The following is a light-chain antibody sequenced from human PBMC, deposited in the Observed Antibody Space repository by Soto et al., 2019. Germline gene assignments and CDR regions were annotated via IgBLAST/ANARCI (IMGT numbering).Light chain of an antibody. Sequence: DVQMTQSPSSLSASVGGRVSITCRASQSINNWLAWYQQKPGKAPKSLIYATFSLQSGVPSRFSGSGSGTDFTLTINSLQPEDFATYYCQQYNNFPPTFGGGTKVEIK. J-gene: IGKJ4*01. CDR1: QSINNW. CDR3: QQYNNFPPT. V-gene: IGKV1D-16*01. CDR2: ATF.